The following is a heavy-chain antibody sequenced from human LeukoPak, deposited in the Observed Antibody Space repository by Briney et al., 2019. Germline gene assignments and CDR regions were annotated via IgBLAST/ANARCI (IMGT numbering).Heavy chain of an antibody. CDR2: ISYDGSNK. D-gene: IGHD3-22*01. V-gene: IGHV3-30*03. J-gene: IGHJ4*02. CDR3: ASSYYYDSSGFDY. CDR1: GFTFSSYG. Sequence: GGSLRLSCAASGFTFSSYGMTWVRQAPGKGLEWVAVISYDGSNKYYADSVKGRFTISRDNSKNTLYLQMNSLRAEDTAVYYCASSYYYDSSGFDYWGQGTLVTVSS.